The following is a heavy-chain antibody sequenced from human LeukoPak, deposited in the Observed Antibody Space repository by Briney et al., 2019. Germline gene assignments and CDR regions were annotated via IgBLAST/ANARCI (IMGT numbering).Heavy chain of an antibody. CDR2: IYYSGST. CDR3: ARRGNWFDP. V-gene: IGHV4-59*08. CDR1: GGSISSYY. J-gene: IGHJ5*02. Sequence: SETLSLTCTVSGGSISSYYWSWIRQPPGKGLEWIGHIYYSGSTNYNPSLKSRVTISVDMSKNQFSLKLSSVTAADTAVYYCARRGNWFDPWGQGTLVTVSS.